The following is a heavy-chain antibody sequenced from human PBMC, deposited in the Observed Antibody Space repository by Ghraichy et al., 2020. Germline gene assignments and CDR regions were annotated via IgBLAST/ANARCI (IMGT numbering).Heavy chain of an antibody. CDR1: DGSITSGSYY. CDR2: IYTSWTGST. Sequence: SETLSLTCTVSDGSITSGSYYWIWIRQPAGQGLEWLGRIYTSWTGSTNYNPSLKSRVSMSVDTSKNQFSLKLSSVTAADTAVYYCARARQAAPFDSWGQGGLVTVSS. J-gene: IGHJ4*02. V-gene: IGHV4-61*02. CDR3: ARARQAAPFDS. D-gene: IGHD6-13*01.